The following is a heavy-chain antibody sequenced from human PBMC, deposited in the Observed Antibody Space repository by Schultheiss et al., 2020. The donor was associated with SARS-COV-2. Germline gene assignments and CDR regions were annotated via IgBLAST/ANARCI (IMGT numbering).Heavy chain of an antibody. CDR1: GGSFSGYY. J-gene: IGHJ5*02. V-gene: IGHV4-34*01. D-gene: IGHD4-17*01. Sequence: SETLSLTCAVYGGSFSGYYWSWIRQPPGKGLEWIGEINHSGSTYYNPSLKSRVTISVDTSKNQFSLKLSSVTAADTAVYYCARHSGDPHSYNWFDPWGQGTLVTVSS. CDR3: ARHSGDPHSYNWFDP. CDR2: INHSGST.